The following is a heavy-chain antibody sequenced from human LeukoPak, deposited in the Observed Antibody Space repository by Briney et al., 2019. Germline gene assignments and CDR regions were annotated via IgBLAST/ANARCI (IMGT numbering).Heavy chain of an antibody. Sequence: ASVEVSCKASGYTFTSYYMHWVRQAPGQGLECMGIINPSGGSTSYAQKFQGRVTMTRDTSTSTVYMELSSLRSEDTAVYYCARAVSYIAAAGTGRDYWGQGTLVTVSS. V-gene: IGHV1-46*01. CDR3: ARAVSYIAAAGTGRDY. CDR2: INPSGGST. J-gene: IGHJ4*02. CDR1: GYTFTSYY. D-gene: IGHD6-13*01.